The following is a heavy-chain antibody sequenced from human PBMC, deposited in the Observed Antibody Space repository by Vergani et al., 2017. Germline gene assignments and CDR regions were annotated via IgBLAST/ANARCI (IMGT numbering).Heavy chain of an antibody. V-gene: IGHV3-23*01. CDR3: ANVLGVDY. Sequence: EVQLLESGGGLVQPGGSLRLSCAASGFSFSTYAMSWVRQAPGKGLEWVSGISGSSGSTYYADSVKGRFTISRDNSKNTLYLQMNSLGAEDTAVYYCANVLGVDYWGQRTLVTVSS. D-gene: IGHD2-8*02. CDR1: GFSFSTYA. CDR2: ISGSSGST. J-gene: IGHJ4*02.